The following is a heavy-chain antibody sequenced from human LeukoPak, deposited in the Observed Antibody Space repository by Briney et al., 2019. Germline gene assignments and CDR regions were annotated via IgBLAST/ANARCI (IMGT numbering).Heavy chain of an antibody. CDR1: GFTFSNYG. D-gene: IGHD1-1*01. CDR3: ARVYTTGWFDP. J-gene: IGHJ5*02. Sequence: PGRSLRLSCAASGFTFSNYGMHWVRQAPGKGLEWVALISYDGNNKYYSDSMKGRFTISRDNSKNTLYLQMNSLRADDTAVYYCARVYTTGWFDPWGQGTLVTVSS. V-gene: IGHV3-30*03. CDR2: ISYDGNNK.